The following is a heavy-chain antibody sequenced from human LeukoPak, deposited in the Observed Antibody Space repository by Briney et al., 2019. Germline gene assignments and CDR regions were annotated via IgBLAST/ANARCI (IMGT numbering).Heavy chain of an antibody. Sequence: GESLTISCKGSGYSFTSYWIGWVRQMPGKGLEWMGIIYPDDSDTRYSPSFQGQVTISADKSISTAYLQWSSLKASDTAMYYCARRILPDCSGGSCYFFWFDPWGQGTLVTVSS. D-gene: IGHD2-15*01. V-gene: IGHV5-51*01. CDR1: GYSFTSYW. CDR2: IYPDDSDT. J-gene: IGHJ5*02. CDR3: ARRILPDCSGGSCYFFWFDP.